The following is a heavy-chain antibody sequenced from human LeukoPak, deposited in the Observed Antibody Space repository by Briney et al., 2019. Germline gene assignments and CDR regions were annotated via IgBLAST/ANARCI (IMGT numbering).Heavy chain of an antibody. D-gene: IGHD2-8*02. V-gene: IGHV4-39*06. CDR2: IYYSGST. Sequence: SETLSLTCTVSGGSISSSSYYWGWIRQPPGKGLEWIGSIYYSGSTYYNPSLKSRVTISVDTSKNQFPLKLSSVTAADTAVYYCARAVLPLYYFDYWGQGTLVTVSS. J-gene: IGHJ4*02. CDR1: GGSISSSSYY. CDR3: ARAVLPLYYFDY.